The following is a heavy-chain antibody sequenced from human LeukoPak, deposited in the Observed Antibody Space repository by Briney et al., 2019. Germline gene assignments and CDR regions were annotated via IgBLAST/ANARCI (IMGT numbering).Heavy chain of an antibody. Sequence: GGSLRLSCAASGFTFSSKWMSWVRQAPGKGLEWVANIKYDGSEKYYVDSVKGRFTISRDNAKNSLYLQMNSLRAEDTAAYYCASGGSDAFDIWGQGTMVTVSS. J-gene: IGHJ3*02. CDR2: IKYDGSEK. CDR3: ASGGSDAFDI. D-gene: IGHD2-15*01. CDR1: GFTFSSKW. V-gene: IGHV3-7*01.